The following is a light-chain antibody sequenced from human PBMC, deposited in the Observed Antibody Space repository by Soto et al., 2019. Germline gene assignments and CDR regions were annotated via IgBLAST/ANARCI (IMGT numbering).Light chain of an antibody. V-gene: IGLV3-21*02. Sequence: SYELTQPPSVSVAPGQTAMITCGGNTIGSKSVHWYQQQPGQAPVLVVYDDSDRPSGIPERFSGSNSENTATLTISRVEAGDEADYSCQVWDSSRDHSVFGGGTQLTVL. CDR2: DDS. J-gene: IGLJ2*01. CDR3: QVWDSSRDHSV. CDR1: TIGSKS.